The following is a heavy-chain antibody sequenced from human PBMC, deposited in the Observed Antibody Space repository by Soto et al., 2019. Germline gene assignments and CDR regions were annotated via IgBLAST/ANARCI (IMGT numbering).Heavy chain of an antibody. Sequence: ESGGGLIQPGGSLRLSCAASGFTFINYNMNWVRQAPGKGLEWVSYISSRSSTIYYADSVKGRFTISRDNAKNSLYLQMNSLRDEDTAMYYCARDCGQGYGMDVWGQGTTVTVS. J-gene: IGHJ6*02. CDR1: GFTFINYN. CDR3: ARDCGQGYGMDV. D-gene: IGHD2-21*01. CDR2: ISSRSSTI. V-gene: IGHV3-48*02.